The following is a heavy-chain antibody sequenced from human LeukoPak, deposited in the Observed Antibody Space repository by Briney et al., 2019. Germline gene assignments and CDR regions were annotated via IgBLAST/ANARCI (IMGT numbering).Heavy chain of an antibody. V-gene: IGHV3-21*06. CDR1: GFTFSSYT. J-gene: IGHJ6*02. Sequence: GGSLTLSCAASGFTFSSYTMNWVRQAPGKGLEWVSSISSSSSYMYYADSVKGRFTISRDDAKNSLYLQMNSLRAEDTAVYYCARDRDVPAIGMDVWGQGTTVTVSS. CDR3: ARDRDVPAIGMDV. CDR2: ISSSSSYM.